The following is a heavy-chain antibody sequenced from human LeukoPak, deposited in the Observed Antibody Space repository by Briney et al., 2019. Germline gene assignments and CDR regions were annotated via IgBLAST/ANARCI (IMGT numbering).Heavy chain of an antibody. Sequence: GGSLRLSCAASGFTFSSYSMNWVRQAPGKGLEWVSSISSSSSYIYYADSVKGRFTISRDNAKNSLYLQMNSLRAEDTAVYYCARGFSTYYYDSSGYQDYWGQGTLVTDSS. V-gene: IGHV3-21*01. CDR3: ARGFSTYYYDSSGYQDY. CDR1: GFTFSSYS. J-gene: IGHJ4*02. D-gene: IGHD3-22*01. CDR2: ISSSSSYI.